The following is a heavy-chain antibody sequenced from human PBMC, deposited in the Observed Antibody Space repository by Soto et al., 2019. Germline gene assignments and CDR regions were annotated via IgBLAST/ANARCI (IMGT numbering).Heavy chain of an antibody. D-gene: IGHD6-25*01. Sequence: LRLSCAASGFTFTSYAMTWVRQAPGKGLEWVSVISGSGGSTSYADSVKGRFTISRDNSKNTVYRQMNSLRADDTAVHYCALVSESAAGPPLRDLSSQGTCVTVSS. CDR2: ISGSGGST. CDR1: GFTFTSYA. CDR3: ALVSESAAGPPLRDL. J-gene: IGHJ5*02. V-gene: IGHV3-23*01.